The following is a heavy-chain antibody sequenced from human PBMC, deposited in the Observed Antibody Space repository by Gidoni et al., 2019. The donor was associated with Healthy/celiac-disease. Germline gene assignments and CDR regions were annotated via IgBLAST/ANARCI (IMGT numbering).Heavy chain of an antibody. CDR3: AAWVVPAAIGYHDAFDI. Sequence: QVQLVQSGAEVKKPGASVKVSCKASGYTFTSYGISWVRQAPGQGLEWMGWISAYNGNTNYAQKLQGRVTMTTDTSTSTAYMELRSLRSDDTAVYYCAAWVVPAAIGYHDAFDIWGQGTMVTVSS. CDR2: ISAYNGNT. D-gene: IGHD2-2*02. CDR1: GYTFTSYG. J-gene: IGHJ3*02. V-gene: IGHV1-18*04.